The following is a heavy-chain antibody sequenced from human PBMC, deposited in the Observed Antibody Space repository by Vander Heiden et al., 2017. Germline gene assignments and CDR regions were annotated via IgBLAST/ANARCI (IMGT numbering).Heavy chain of an antibody. CDR3: AKDFGDNGFYYGLDV. Sequence: VQLLESGGGVVQPRGSLRLSCAASGLTFSSTAMHWVRQAPGKGLEWVAVISGSGSNTYYADSVEGRFTISRDNSKNTLYLQMSSLRAEDTAVYYCAKDFGDNGFYYGLDVWGQGTTVTVSS. CDR2: ISGSGSNT. V-gene: IGHV3-23*01. J-gene: IGHJ6*02. CDR1: GLTFSSTA. D-gene: IGHD1-20*01.